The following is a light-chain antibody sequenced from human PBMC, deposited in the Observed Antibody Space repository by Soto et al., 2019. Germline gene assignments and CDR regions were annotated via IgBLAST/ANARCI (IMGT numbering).Light chain of an antibody. J-gene: IGLJ1*01. CDR3: CSFAGSNTFV. CDR2: EGN. Sequence: QSALAQPAPVSGSPGQSITLSCTGTSSDVGSYNLVSWYQQHPGKAPKLMIYEGNKRPSGVSNRFSGSKSGNTASLTISGLQAEDEADYYCCSFAGSNTFVFGTGTKVTVL. CDR1: SSDVGSYNL. V-gene: IGLV2-23*03.